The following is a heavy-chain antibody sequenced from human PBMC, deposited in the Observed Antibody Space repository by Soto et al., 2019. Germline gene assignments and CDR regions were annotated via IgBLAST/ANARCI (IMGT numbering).Heavy chain of an antibody. Sequence: GVLRLSCSVSGFTFSNFAMHWVRQAPGKGLEYVSAIGSNGVSTYYVDSVKGRFTISRDNSKNTLFLQMTSLRPEDTAVYYCVKEYTTPTLYHFDYWGQGTLVTVSS. CDR1: GFTFSNFA. CDR3: VKEYTTPTLYHFDY. CDR2: IGSNGVST. J-gene: IGHJ4*02. V-gene: IGHV3-64D*06. D-gene: IGHD3-16*01.